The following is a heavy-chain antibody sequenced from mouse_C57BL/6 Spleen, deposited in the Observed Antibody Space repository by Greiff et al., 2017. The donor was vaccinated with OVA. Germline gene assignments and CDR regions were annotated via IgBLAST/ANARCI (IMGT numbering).Heavy chain of an antibody. CDR3: TNHYGSSYYFDY. V-gene: IGHV1-15*01. D-gene: IGHD1-1*01. CDR2: IDPETGGT. Sequence: VQLQQSGAELVRPGASVTLSCKASGYTFTDYEMHWVKQTPVHGLEWIGAIDPETGGTAYNQKFKGKAILTADKSSSTAYMELRSLTSEDSAVYYCTNHYGSSYYFDYWGQGTTLTVSS. CDR1: GYTFTDYE. J-gene: IGHJ2*01.